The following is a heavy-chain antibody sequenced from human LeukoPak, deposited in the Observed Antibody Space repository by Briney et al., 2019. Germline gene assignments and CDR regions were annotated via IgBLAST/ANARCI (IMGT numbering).Heavy chain of an antibody. D-gene: IGHD3-16*01. CDR2: IYSGGST. J-gene: IGHJ5*02. Sequence: GGSLRLSCAASGFTVSSNYMSWVRQAPGKGLEWVSVIYSGGSTYYADSVKGRFTISRDNSKNTLYLQMNSLRAEDTAVYYCARLLGPGAGYWFDPWGQGTLVTVSS. CDR3: ARLLGPGAGYWFDP. CDR1: GFTVSSNY. V-gene: IGHV3-53*01.